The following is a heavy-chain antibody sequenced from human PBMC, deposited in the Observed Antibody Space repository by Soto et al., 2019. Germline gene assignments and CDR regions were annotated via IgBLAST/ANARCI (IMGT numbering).Heavy chain of an antibody. V-gene: IGHV3-23*01. J-gene: IGHJ6*03. Sequence: PGGSLRLSCAASGFTFSSYAMSWVRQAPGKGLEWVSAISGSGGSTYYADSVKGRFTISRDNSKNTLYLQMNSLRAEDTAVYYCARDSGYYDFWSGYYRPHNYYMDVWGKGTTVTVSS. CDR3: ARDSGYYDFWSGYYRPHNYYMDV. CDR2: ISGSGGST. CDR1: GFTFSSYA. D-gene: IGHD3-3*01.